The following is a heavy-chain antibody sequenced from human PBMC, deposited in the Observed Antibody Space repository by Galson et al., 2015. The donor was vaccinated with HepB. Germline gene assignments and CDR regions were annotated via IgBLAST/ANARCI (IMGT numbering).Heavy chain of an antibody. CDR1: VFTFSSHS. CDR2: ISGSGSQM. CDR3: ARYGQLAHPIDY. D-gene: IGHD6-13*01. Sequence: SLRLSCAGSVFTFSSHSMNWVRQAPGKGLEWVSAISGSGSQMYYADSMKGRFTISRDNAKNSVFLQLNSLRGEDTAVYYCARYGQLAHPIDYWGQGTLVTGSS. V-gene: IGHV3-21*01. J-gene: IGHJ4*02.